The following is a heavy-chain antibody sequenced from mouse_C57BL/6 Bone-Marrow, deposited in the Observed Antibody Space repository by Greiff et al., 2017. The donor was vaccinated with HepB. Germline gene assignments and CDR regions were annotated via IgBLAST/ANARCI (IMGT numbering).Heavy chain of an antibody. Sequence: VQLQQSGAELVKPGASVKISCKASGYAFSSYWMNWVKQRPGTGLEWIGQIYPGDGDTNYNGKFKGKATLTADNSSSTAYMQLSSLTSEDSAVYFCARWGSSTYWYFDVWGTGTTVTVSS. D-gene: IGHD1-1*01. CDR2: IYPGDGDT. CDR1: GYAFSSYW. J-gene: IGHJ1*03. V-gene: IGHV1-80*01. CDR3: ARWGSSTYWYFDV.